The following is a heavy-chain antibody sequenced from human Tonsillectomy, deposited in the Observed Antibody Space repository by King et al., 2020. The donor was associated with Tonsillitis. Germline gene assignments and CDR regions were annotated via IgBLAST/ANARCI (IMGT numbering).Heavy chain of an antibody. V-gene: IGHV3-30-3*01. J-gene: IGHJ4*02. CDR2: ISYDGSDK. Sequence: VQLVESGGGVVQPGRSLRLSCAASGFTFRSYAMHWVRQAPGKGLEWVAVISYDGSDKYYADSVKGRFTISRDNSKNTLYLQMNSLRAEDTAVYYCARALRGYSYGTFDYWGQGTLVTVSS. CDR3: ARALRGYSYGTFDY. CDR1: GFTFRSYA. D-gene: IGHD5-18*01.